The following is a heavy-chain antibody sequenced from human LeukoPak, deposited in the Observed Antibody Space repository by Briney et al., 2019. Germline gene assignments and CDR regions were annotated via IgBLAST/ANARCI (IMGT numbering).Heavy chain of an antibody. J-gene: IGHJ4*02. CDR1: GFTFSSYS. D-gene: IGHD6-13*01. Sequence: PGGSLRLSCAASGFTFSSYSMNWVRQAPGKGLEWVSSISSSSSYIYYADSVKGRFTISRDNAKNSLYLQMNSLRAEDMALYYCAKAHITRLAAAGNYFDYWGQGTLVTVSS. CDR3: AKAHITRLAAAGNYFDY. V-gene: IGHV3-21*04. CDR2: ISSSSSYI.